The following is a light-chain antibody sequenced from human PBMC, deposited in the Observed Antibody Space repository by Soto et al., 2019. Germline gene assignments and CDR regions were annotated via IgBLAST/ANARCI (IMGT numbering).Light chain of an antibody. CDR3: QQYNSYPLT. CDR2: KAS. J-gene: IGKJ4*01. CDR1: QSISSW. V-gene: IGKV1-5*03. Sequence: DVLMPQSHSTLSASVGDSVTITRRPSQSISSWLAWYQQKPGKAPKLLIYKASSLESGVPSRFSGSGSGTEFTLTISSLQPDDFATYYCQQYNSYPLTFGGGTKVDIK.